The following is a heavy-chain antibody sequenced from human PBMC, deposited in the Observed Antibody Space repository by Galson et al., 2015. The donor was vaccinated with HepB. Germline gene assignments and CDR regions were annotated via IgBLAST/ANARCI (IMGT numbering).Heavy chain of an antibody. J-gene: IGHJ4*02. CDR2: IIPILGIA. CDR3: AREGQRYCSSTSCYTGFDY. CDR1: GGTFSSYT. V-gene: IGHV1-69*04. D-gene: IGHD2-2*02. Sequence: SVKVSCKASGGTFSSYTISWVRQAPGQGLEWMGRIIPILGIANYAQKFQGRVTITADKSTSTAYMELSSLRSEDTAVYYCAREGQRYCSSTSCYTGFDYWGQGTLVTVSS.